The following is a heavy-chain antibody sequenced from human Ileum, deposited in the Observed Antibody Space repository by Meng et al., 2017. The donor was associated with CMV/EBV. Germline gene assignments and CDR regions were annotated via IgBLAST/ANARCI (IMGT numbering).Heavy chain of an antibody. Sequence: DSISSSGYYWVWIRQPPGQGLEWIGSVYCGGSTYYNPSLKSRATISVDTSKNQFSLKLDSVAAADTAVYYCARHAYIGWSGPWFDPWGQGTLVTVSS. CDR3: ARHAYIGWSGPWFDP. D-gene: IGHD3-9*01. J-gene: IGHJ5*02. CDR1: DSISSSGYY. V-gene: IGHV4-39*01. CDR2: VYCGGST.